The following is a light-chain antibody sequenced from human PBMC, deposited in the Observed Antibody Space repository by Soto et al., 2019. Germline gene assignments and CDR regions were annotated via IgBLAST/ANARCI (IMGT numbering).Light chain of an antibody. CDR3: SSDTGTSDTGIRSVV. CDR1: SSDISNYNF. J-gene: IGLJ2*01. Sequence: QSVLTQPASVSGSPGQSITISCTGTSSDISNYNFVSWYKQQPGKAPKLIIYEATDRPSGVSGRFSGSKSANTASLTISGLEPADEADYYCSSDTGTSDTGIRSVVFGGGTQLTVL. CDR2: EAT. V-gene: IGLV2-14*01.